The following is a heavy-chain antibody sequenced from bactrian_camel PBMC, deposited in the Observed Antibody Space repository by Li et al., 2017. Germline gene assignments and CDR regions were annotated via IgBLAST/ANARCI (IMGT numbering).Heavy chain of an antibody. CDR2: IRRNGDA. Sequence: VQLVESGGGSVRAGGSLRLSCAHSGYPSSRHCMGWFRQAPGKAREGIAGIRRNGDAYYHASVKGRFTISTDNAGKILYLQMNSLKSEDTGTYYCAAWTSRTGDYCYTPDPAFAHRGQGTQVTVS. D-gene: IGHD1*01. CDR3: AAWTSRTGDYCYTPDPAFAH. CDR1: GYPSSRHC. J-gene: IGHJ4*01. V-gene: IGHV3S67*01.